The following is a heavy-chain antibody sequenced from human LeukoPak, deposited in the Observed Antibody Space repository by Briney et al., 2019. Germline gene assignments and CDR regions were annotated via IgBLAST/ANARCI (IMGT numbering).Heavy chain of an antibody. V-gene: IGHV4-4*07. CDR2: IYTSGST. J-gene: IGHJ4*02. CDR1: GGSISSYS. Sequence: SEALSLTCSVSGGSISSYSWSWIRQPAGKGLEWIGRIYTSGSTNYNPSLKSRVTISVDKSKNQFSLKLSSVTAADTAVYYCARDPRSSGSFDYWAQGTLVTVSS. CDR3: ARDPRSSGSFDY. D-gene: IGHD3-22*01.